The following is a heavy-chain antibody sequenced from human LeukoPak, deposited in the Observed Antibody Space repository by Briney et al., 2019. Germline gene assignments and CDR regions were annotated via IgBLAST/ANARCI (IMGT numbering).Heavy chain of an antibody. CDR3: ARRNTYYYDSSGYYYVPYYYYG. CDR1: GGSFSGYY. D-gene: IGHD3-22*01. V-gene: IGHV4-34*01. Sequence: SETLSLTCAVYGGSFSGYYWSWIRQPPGKGLEWIGEINHSGSTNYNPSLKSRVTISVDTSKNQFSLKLSSVTAADTAVYYCARRNTYYYDSSGYYYVPYYYYG. J-gene: IGHJ6*01. CDR2: INHSGST.